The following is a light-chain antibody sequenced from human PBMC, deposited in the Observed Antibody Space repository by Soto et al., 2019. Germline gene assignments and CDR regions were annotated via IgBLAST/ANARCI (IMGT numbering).Light chain of an antibody. CDR3: HQYTNLPRWT. CDR1: QSVSSN. CDR2: GAS. J-gene: IGKJ1*01. V-gene: IGKV3-15*01. Sequence: EIVMTQSPATLSVSPGERATLSCRASQSVSSNLAWYQQKPGQAPRLLIYGASTRATGIPARFSGSGSGTEFTLNIRSLQSEDFAVYYCHQYTNLPRWTLGHGTKVDIK.